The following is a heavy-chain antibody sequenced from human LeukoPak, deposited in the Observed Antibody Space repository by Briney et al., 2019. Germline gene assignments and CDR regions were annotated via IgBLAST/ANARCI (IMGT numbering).Heavy chain of an antibody. D-gene: IGHD2-2*01. CDR2: ISAYNGNA. CDR3: ARVSAYCTSTSCHDY. CDR1: GYTFTNYG. J-gene: IGHJ4*02. Sequence: ASVKVSCKTSGYTFTNYGISWVRQAPGQGLEWMGWISAYNGNANYAQKVQGRVTMTADTSTSTAYMELRSLRPDDTAVFYCARVSAYCTSTSCHDYWGRGTLVTVSS. V-gene: IGHV1-18*01.